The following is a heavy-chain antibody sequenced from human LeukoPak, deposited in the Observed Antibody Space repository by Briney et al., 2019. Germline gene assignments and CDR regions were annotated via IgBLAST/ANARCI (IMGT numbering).Heavy chain of an antibody. J-gene: IGHJ5*02. CDR2: MNPNSGNT. CDR1: GYTFTSYD. Sequence: ASVKVSCKASGYTFTSYDINWVRQATGQGLEWMGWMNPNSGNTGYAQKFQGRVTMTRNTSISTDYMEVSSLKSEDTAVYYCARDNSQGDSAWWFDPWGQGTLVTVSS. D-gene: IGHD1-26*01. CDR3: ARDNSQGDSAWWFDP. V-gene: IGHV1-8*01.